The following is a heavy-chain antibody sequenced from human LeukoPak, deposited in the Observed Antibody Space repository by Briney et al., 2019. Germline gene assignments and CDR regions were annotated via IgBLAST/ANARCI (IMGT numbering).Heavy chain of an antibody. J-gene: IGHJ4*02. D-gene: IGHD2-2*01. CDR2: ISSGSTTT. CDR1: GFTFSNYE. CDR3: AKQRVVVVPAAMSHDY. V-gene: IGHV3-48*03. Sequence: GGSLRLSCAASGFTFSNYEMTWVRQAPGTGLEWIAYISSGSTTTHYADSVKGRFTISRDNSKNTLYLQMNSLRAEDTAVYYCAKQRVVVVPAAMSHDYWGQGTLVTVSS.